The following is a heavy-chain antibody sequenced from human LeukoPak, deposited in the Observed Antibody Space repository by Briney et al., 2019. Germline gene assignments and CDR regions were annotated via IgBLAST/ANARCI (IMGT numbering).Heavy chain of an antibody. D-gene: IGHD4-17*01. V-gene: IGHV3-30*18. J-gene: IGHJ4*02. CDR2: ISYDGSNK. CDR1: ASTFSTYV. CDR3: AKSDYGDYHGYFDY. Sequence: GGSLRLSCAASASTFSTYVMHWVRQAPGKGLEWVAVISYDGSNKYYADSVKGRFTISRDNSKNTLYLQMNSLRAEDTAVYYCAKSDYGDYHGYFDYWGQGTLVTVSS.